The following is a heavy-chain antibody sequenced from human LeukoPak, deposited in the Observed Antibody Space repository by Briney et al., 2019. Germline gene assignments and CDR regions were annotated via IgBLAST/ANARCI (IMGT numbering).Heavy chain of an antibody. CDR2: ISSSSSYI. J-gene: IGHJ4*02. CDR3: ARGSWGSHFDF. V-gene: IGHV3-21*01. CDR1: GFTFSSYN. D-gene: IGHD7-27*01. Sequence: GGSLRLSCAASGFTFSSYNLSWVRQAPGKGLEWVSSISSSSSYIYYADSLKGRFTISRDNAKNSLYLQMNSLGAEDTGVYYCARGSWGSHFDFRGQGTLVTVSS.